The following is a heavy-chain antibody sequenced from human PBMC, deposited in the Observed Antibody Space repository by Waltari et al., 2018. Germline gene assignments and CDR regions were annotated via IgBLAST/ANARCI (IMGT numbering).Heavy chain of an antibody. Sequence: KKPGSSVKVSCKASGGTFSSYAISWVRQAPGQGLEWMGGIIPIFGTANYVQKFQGRVTITTDESTSTAYMELSSLRSEDTAVYYCARDLAAAGRGFDYWGQGTLVTVSS. D-gene: IGHD6-13*01. CDR1: GGTFSSYA. CDR2: IIPIFGTA. CDR3: ARDLAAAGRGFDY. J-gene: IGHJ4*02. V-gene: IGHV1-69*05.